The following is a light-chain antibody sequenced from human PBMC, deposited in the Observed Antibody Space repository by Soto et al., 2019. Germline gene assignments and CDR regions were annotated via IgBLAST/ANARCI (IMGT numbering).Light chain of an antibody. CDR3: QQYNSWSGVT. CDR1: QSISRW. Sequence: DIQMTQSPSTLSASVGDTVTTTCRASQSISRWLAWYQQEPGKAPKLLIYDASSLESGVPSRFSGSGFGTEFTLTISSLQPDDFATYHCQQYNSWSGVTLGGGTKVDIK. CDR2: DAS. J-gene: IGKJ4*01. V-gene: IGKV1-5*01.